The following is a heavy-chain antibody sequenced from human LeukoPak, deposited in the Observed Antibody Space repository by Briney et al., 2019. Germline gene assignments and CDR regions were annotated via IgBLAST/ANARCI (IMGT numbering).Heavy chain of an antibody. CDR1: GGTFSSYA. D-gene: IGHD3-16*02. V-gene: IGHV1-69*04. Sequence: SVKVSCKASGGTFSSYAISWVRQAPGQGLEWMGRIIPILGIADYAQKFQGRVTITADKSTSTAYMEPSSLRSEDTAVYYCARNTPGDRLLSFGAFDIWGQGTMVTVSS. CDR2: IIPILGIA. CDR3: ARNTPGDRLLSFGAFDI. J-gene: IGHJ3*02.